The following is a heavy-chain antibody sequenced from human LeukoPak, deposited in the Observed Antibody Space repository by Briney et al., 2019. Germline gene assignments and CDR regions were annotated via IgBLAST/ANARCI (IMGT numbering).Heavy chain of an antibody. J-gene: IGHJ4*02. CDR2: IKQDGSDK. V-gene: IGHV3-7*01. D-gene: IGHD2-15*01. CDR3: ARRRCSSSSCFEDY. CDR1: GFTFSSYL. Sequence: GSLRLSCSASGFTFSSYLMSWVRQAPGKGLEWVATIKQDGSDKYYVDSVKGRFTISRDNAKNSLYLQMNSLRAEDTALYYCARRRCSSSSCFEDYWGQGTLVTVSS.